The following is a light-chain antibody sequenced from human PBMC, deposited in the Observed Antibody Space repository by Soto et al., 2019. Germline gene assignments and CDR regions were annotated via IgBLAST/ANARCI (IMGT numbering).Light chain of an antibody. CDR2: EAS. J-gene: IGLJ1*01. V-gene: IGLV2-23*01. Sequence: QSALTQPASVSGSPGQSITISCTGTSSDVGSYTLVSWYQQHPGKAPKLMIYEASKRPSGVSSRFSGSKSGYTASLTISGLQTEDEADYYCCSYAGSRTYVFGTGTKVTVL. CDR1: SSDVGSYTL. CDR3: CSYAGSRTYV.